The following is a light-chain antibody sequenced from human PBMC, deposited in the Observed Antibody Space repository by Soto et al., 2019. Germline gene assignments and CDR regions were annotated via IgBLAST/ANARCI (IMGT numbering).Light chain of an antibody. CDR2: AAS. J-gene: IGKJ4*02. Sequence: EIVLTQSPCTLSSSPGERATLSCRASQDVSRNVAWYQHKPGQAPKLLIFAASRRASGIPARFSGSGSGTEFTLSISSRQSQDFAAYYCQQYTNWPPVTFGGGTKVDIK. CDR1: QDVSRN. V-gene: IGKV3-15*01. CDR3: QQYTNWPPVT.